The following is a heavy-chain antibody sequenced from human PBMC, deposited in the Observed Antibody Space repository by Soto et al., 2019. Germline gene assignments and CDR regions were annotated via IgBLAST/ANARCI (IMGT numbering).Heavy chain of an antibody. V-gene: IGHV4-59*01. CDR3: ARFNWYFDL. Sequence: QVQLQESGPGLVKPSETLSLTCTVSGGSISSYYWSWIRQPPGKGLEWIGYIYYRGSTNYNPSLNSRVTIAVDTSKNQFSLKLSSVTPADTAMYYCARFNWYFDLWGRGTLVTVSS. J-gene: IGHJ2*01. CDR1: GGSISSYY. CDR2: IYYRGST.